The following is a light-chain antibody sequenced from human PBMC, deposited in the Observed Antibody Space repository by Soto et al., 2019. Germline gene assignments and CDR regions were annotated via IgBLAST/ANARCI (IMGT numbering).Light chain of an antibody. CDR3: SSYTYSSTLV. Sequence: QSALTQPASVSGSPGQSITISCTGTSSDVGAYNYVSWSQQYPGEAPKVIIFEVRKRPSGVSNRFSGSTSGNTASLTISGLQAEDEADYYCSSYTYSSTLVFGAGTKLTVL. CDR2: EVR. CDR1: SSDVGAYNY. V-gene: IGLV2-14*01. J-gene: IGLJ1*01.